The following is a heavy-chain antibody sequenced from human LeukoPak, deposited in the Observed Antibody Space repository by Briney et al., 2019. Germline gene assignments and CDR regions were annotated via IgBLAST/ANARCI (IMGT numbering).Heavy chain of an antibody. D-gene: IGHD4-11*01. CDR2: IKQDGSEK. Sequence: GGSLRLSCAASGFTFSSYWMSWVRQAPGKGLEWVANIKQDGSEKYYVDSVKGRFTISGDNAKNSLYLQMNSLRAEDTAVYYCARVSRDFYSNYYYYYGMDVWGQGTTVTVSS. CDR1: GFTFSSYW. V-gene: IGHV3-7*01. CDR3: ARVSRDFYSNYYYYYGMDV. J-gene: IGHJ6*02.